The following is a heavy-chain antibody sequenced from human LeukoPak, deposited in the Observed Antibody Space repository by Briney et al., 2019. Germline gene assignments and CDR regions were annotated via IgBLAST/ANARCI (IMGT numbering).Heavy chain of an antibody. CDR3: ARLEKAYYYDSSGYYTPYYFDY. V-gene: IGHV4-4*07. CDR2: IYTSGST. D-gene: IGHD3-22*01. Sequence: SETLSLTCTVSGGSISSYYWSWIRQPAGKGLEWIGRIYTSGSTNYNPSLKSRVTMSVDTSKNQFSLKLSSVTAADTAVYYCARLEKAYYYDSSGYYTPYYFDYWGQGTLVTVSS. CDR1: GGSISSYY. J-gene: IGHJ4*02.